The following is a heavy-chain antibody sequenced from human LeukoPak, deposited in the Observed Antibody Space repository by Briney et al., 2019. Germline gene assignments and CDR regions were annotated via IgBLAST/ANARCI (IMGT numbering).Heavy chain of an antibody. J-gene: IGHJ5*02. CDR2: IHSSGYT. V-gene: IGHV4-4*09. CDR1: GGPISGYY. Sequence: SETLSLTCTVSGGPISGYYWSWLRQSPGQGLEWIAYIHSSGYTNYNPSLKSRVTISVDTSENQFSLRVSSVTAADTAVYYCAKRQGPNSGSYDYFDPWGQGTLVTVSS. CDR3: AKRQGPNSGSYDYFDP. D-gene: IGHD1-26*01.